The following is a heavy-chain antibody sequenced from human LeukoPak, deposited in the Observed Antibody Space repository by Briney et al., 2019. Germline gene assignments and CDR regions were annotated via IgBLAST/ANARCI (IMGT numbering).Heavy chain of an antibody. Sequence: GGSLRLSCAASGFTFSSYAMSWVRQAPGKGLEWVSAISGSGGSTYYADSVKGRFTISRDNSKNTLYLQMNSLRAEDTAVYYCAKDAGRSDSGGYYSPEYFQHWGQGTLVTVSS. CDR1: GFTFSSYA. J-gene: IGHJ1*01. V-gene: IGHV3-23*01. D-gene: IGHD3-22*01. CDR3: AKDAGRSDSGGYYSPEYFQH. CDR2: ISGSGGST.